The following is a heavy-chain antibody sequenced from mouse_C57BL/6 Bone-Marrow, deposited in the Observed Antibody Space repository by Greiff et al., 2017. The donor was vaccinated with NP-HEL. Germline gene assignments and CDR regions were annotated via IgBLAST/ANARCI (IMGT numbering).Heavy chain of an antibody. Sequence: QVHVKQSGAELVKPGASVKLSCKASGYTFTSYWMHWVKQRPGQGLEWIGMIHPNSGSTNYNEKFKSKATLTVDKSSSTAYMQLSSLTSEDSAVYYCARRRGLYFWGQGTTLTVSS. CDR1: GYTFTSYW. CDR3: ARRRGLYF. V-gene: IGHV1-64*01. CDR2: IHPNSGST. J-gene: IGHJ2*01. D-gene: IGHD1-1*01.